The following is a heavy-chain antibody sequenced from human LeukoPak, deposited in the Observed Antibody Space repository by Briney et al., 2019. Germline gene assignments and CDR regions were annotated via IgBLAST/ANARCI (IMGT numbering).Heavy chain of an antibody. D-gene: IGHD3-22*01. V-gene: IGHV3-74*01. J-gene: IGHJ3*02. CDR2: LNSDGSST. CDR3: ARDPLYYYDSSGDDAFDI. CDR1: GFTFSSYW. Sequence: VGSLRLSCAASGFTFSSYWTHWVREAPGKGLVWVSRLNSDGSSTSYADSVKGRFTISRDNAKNTLYLQMNSLRAEDTAVYYCARDPLYYYDSSGDDAFDIWGQGTMVTVSS.